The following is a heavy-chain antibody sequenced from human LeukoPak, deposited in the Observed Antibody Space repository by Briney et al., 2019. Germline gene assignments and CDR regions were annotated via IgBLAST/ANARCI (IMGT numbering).Heavy chain of an antibody. CDR1: GFTFSSYS. Sequence: GSLRLSCAASGFTFSSYSMNWVRQAPGKGLEWVSCISSSSSYIYYADSVKGRFTTSRDNTKNSLFLQMNRLSAEDTAVYYCARGHVFGFDYYYYLDVWGKGTTVAVSS. V-gene: IGHV3-21*01. CDR3: ARGHVFGFDYYYYLDV. J-gene: IGHJ6*03. CDR2: ISSSSSYI. D-gene: IGHD3-16*01.